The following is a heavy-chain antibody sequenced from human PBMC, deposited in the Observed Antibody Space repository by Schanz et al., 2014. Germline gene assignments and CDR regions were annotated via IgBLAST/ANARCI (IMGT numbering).Heavy chain of an antibody. D-gene: IGHD5-12*01. CDR1: EYSFTSYS. J-gene: IGHJ4*02. CDR2: INTGSGDT. V-gene: IGHV1-3*04. CDR3: ARGIGGYGANNYFDY. Sequence: QVHLVQSGAEVKRPGASVKVSCKASEYSFTSYSMHWVRQAPGQRLEWMGWINTGSGDTKYSQNFQGRVTITRDTSASTAYMELSSLRSEDTAVYSCARGIGGYGANNYFDYWGQGTLGTVSP.